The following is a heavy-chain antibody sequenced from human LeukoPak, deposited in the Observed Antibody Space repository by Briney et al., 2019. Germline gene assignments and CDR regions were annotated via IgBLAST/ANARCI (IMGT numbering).Heavy chain of an antibody. D-gene: IGHD1-26*01. J-gene: IGHJ4*02. Sequence: GGSLRLSCAASGFTVSDNYMGWVRQAPGKGLEWVSLIYSAGSTYYADSVTGRFTISRDNSKNTLYLQVNSLRAEDTAVYYCAKGGKWDVTPFDYWGQGTLVTVSS. CDR2: IYSAGST. CDR1: GFTVSDNY. V-gene: IGHV3-53*01. CDR3: AKGGKWDVTPFDY.